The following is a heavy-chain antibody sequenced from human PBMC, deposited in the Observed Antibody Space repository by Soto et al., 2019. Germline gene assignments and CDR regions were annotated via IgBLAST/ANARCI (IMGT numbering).Heavy chain of an antibody. Sequence: PSETLSLTCTVSGGSISSGDYYWSWIRQPPGKGLEWIGYIHYSGSTYYNPSLKSRVTISVDTSKNQFSRKLSSVTAADTAVYYCARAFDILTRYYFDYWGQGTLVTVSS. CDR2: IHYSGST. V-gene: IGHV4-30-4*01. CDR1: GGSISSGDYY. CDR3: ARAFDILTRYYFDY. D-gene: IGHD3-9*01. J-gene: IGHJ4*02.